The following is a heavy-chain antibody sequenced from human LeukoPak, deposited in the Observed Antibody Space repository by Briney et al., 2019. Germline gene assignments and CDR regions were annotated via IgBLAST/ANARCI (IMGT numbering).Heavy chain of an antibody. Sequence: PSETLSLTCAVSGGSISSSNWWNWVRPPPGKGLEWIGEIYHSGSTNYNPSLKTRLTISVDKSKNQFSLKLSSVTAADTAIYYCATLSLPSYFDYWGQGALVTVSS. CDR3: ATLSLPSYFDY. J-gene: IGHJ4*02. V-gene: IGHV4-4*02. CDR2: IYHSGST. CDR1: GGSISSSNW.